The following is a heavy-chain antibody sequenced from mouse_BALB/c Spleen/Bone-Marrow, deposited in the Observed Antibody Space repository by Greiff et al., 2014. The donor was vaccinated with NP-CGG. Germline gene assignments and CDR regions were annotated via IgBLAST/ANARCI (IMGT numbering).Heavy chain of an antibody. Sequence: DLVKPGASVKLSCKTSGYTFTNYWISWIKQRPGQGLEWLGRIAPGSGSTYYNEMFKVKAPLTVDTSSSTAYIRLSSLSSEDSAVYFCARERYGYDGWYFDVWGAGTTVTVSS. V-gene: IGHV1S41*01. CDR2: IAPGSGST. D-gene: IGHD2-2*01. J-gene: IGHJ1*01. CDR1: GYTFTNYW. CDR3: ARERYGYDGWYFDV.